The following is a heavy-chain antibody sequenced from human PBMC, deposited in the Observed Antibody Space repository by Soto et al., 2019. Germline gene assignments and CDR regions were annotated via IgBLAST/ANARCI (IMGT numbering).Heavy chain of an antibody. V-gene: IGHV3-23*01. CDR3: AKGKSSNYVSHAFDV. D-gene: IGHD3-10*02. Sequence: GGSLRLSCAASGFNFNTYAMIWVRQAPGKGLEWVSGISGGGGSIHYVDSVKGRFTISRDNSKNTLYLQMSSLRGEDTAVYYCAKGKSSNYVSHAFDVWGQGTMVTVSS. CDR2: ISGGGGSI. CDR1: GFNFNTYA. J-gene: IGHJ3*01.